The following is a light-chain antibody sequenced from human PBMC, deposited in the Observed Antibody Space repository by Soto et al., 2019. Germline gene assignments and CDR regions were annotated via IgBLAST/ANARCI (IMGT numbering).Light chain of an antibody. CDR2: KAS. J-gene: IGKJ1*01. Sequence: DIQMTQSPSTLSGSVGDRVTITCRARQTIRSWLAWYQQKPGKAPQLLIYKASTLKSGVPYRFSGGGSETELTLSISSLQPADVATYYFQHCTSYSVAFGQGTKVQLK. CDR3: QHCTSYSVA. V-gene: IGKV1-5*03. CDR1: QTIRSW.